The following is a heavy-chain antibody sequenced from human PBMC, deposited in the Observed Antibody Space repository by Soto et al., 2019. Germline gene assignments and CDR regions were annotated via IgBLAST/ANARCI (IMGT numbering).Heavy chain of an antibody. J-gene: IGHJ5*02. Sequence: QVQLVQSGAEVKKPGSSLKVSCKTSGVTFSTSGISWVRQGPGHGLAWMGGIIPLFGTPKYARKFQGRVSITAHDSATTTYLEFSGLGADDTAIYYCSRVCPSMCGGGNSDRLDRYLDAWAQGSQVVVSS. CDR1: GVTFSTSG. CDR3: SRVCPSMCGGGNSDRLDRYLDA. CDR2: IIPLFGTP. V-gene: IGHV1-69*01. D-gene: IGHD2-21*01.